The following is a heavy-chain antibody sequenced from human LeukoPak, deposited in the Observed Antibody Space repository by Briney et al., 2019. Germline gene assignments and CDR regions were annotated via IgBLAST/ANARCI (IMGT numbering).Heavy chain of an antibody. J-gene: IGHJ5*02. CDR3: AKDAVRGSAMAS. D-gene: IGHD5-18*01. Sequence: GGSLRLSCAASGFTFDDYAMHWIRQAPGKGLEWVSAISGSGGSTYYADSVKGRFTISRDNSKNTLYLQMNSLRAEDTAVYYCAKDAVRGSAMASWGQGTLVTVSS. CDR2: ISGSGGST. V-gene: IGHV3-23*01. CDR1: GFTFDDYA.